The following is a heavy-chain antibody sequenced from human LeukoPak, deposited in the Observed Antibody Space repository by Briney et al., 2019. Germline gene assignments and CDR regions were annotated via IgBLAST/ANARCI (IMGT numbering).Heavy chain of an antibody. CDR3: AKGGATRGRFEN. J-gene: IGHJ4*02. CDR1: GFPFNVQT. D-gene: IGHD1-26*01. V-gene: IGHV3-7*01. CDR2: MRQDGSEI. Sequence: GGSLRLSCAASGFPFNVQTMSWVRQAPGKGLDWVASMRQDGSEIYHVDSVKGRFTISRDNPKNSLYPQMNSLRAEDTAVYYCAKGGATRGRFENWGQGTLVTVSS.